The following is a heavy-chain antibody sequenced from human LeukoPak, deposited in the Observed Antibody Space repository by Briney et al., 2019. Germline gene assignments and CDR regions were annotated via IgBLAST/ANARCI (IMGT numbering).Heavy chain of an antibody. CDR1: GYSFTSYW. CDR2: IDPSDSYT. CDR3: ARLPRDYCSGGSCYSKGDY. D-gene: IGHD2-15*01. J-gene: IGHJ4*02. V-gene: IGHV5-10-1*01. Sequence: GESLMISCKGSGYSFTSYWISWVRQMPGKGLEWMGRIDPSDSYTNYSPSFQGHVTISADKSISTAYMQWSSLKASDTAMYYCARLPRDYCSGGSCYSKGDYWGQGTLVTVSS.